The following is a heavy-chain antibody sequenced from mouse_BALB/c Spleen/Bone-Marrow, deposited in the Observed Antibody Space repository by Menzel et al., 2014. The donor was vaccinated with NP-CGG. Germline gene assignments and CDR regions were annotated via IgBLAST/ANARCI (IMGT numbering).Heavy chain of an antibody. D-gene: IGHD2-1*01. V-gene: IGHV1-7*01. J-gene: IGHJ2*01. CDR1: GYTFTSYW. Sequence: VQLQESGAELAKPGASVTMSCKASGYTFTSYWMHWVKQRPGQGLEWIGYINPSTGYTEYNQKFKDKATLTADKSSSTAYMQLSSLTSEDSAVYYCARYGNYGDYFDYWGQGTTLTVSS. CDR3: ARYGNYGDYFDY. CDR2: INPSTGYT.